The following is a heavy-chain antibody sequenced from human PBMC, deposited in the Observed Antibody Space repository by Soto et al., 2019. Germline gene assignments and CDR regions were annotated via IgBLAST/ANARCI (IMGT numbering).Heavy chain of an antibody. CDR2: IYWDDDE. CDR3: ALGIAARPFDS. CDR1: GFSLTTTGVG. Sequence: QISLKESGPALVKPTQTLTLTCSFSGFSLTTTGVGVGWIRQPPGKALEWLALIYWDDDERYNPSLKNRLTITKDASKNLVVLTMTHVDPVDTATSYCALGIAARPFDSWGQGTLVTVSS. V-gene: IGHV2-5*02. D-gene: IGHD6-6*01. J-gene: IGHJ4*02.